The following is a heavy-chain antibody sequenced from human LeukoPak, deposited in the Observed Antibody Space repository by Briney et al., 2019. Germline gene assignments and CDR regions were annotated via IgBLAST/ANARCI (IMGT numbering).Heavy chain of an antibody. D-gene: IGHD3-10*01. Sequence: GGSLRLSCAASGFTFSSYSMNWVRQAPGKGLEWVSYISSSSSTIYYADSVKGRFTISRDNAKNSLYLQMNSLRAEDTAVYYCARDRGRTMVRGVLDYWGQGTLVTVSS. CDR1: GFTFSSYS. CDR2: ISSSSSTI. J-gene: IGHJ4*02. V-gene: IGHV3-48*04. CDR3: ARDRGRTMVRGVLDY.